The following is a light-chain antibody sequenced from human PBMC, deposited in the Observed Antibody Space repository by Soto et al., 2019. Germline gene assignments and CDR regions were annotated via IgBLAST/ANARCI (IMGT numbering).Light chain of an antibody. Sequence: DLQMTQSPSSLSASVGDRVTITCRASENVNNYLNWYQQKPGKAPNLLIYVASTLQSGVPSRFRGSGSGTDFTLTIRSLQPEDFATYYCQQTYSIPLTFGGGTKVEI. J-gene: IGKJ4*01. CDR3: QQTYSIPLT. CDR2: VAS. V-gene: IGKV1-39*01. CDR1: ENVNNY.